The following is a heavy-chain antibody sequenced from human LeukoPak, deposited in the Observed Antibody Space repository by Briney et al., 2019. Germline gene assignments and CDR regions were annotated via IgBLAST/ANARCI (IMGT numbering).Heavy chain of an antibody. J-gene: IGHJ3*02. CDR3: AKNQGGAPADDAFDI. CDR1: GLTVSSNC. Sequence: GGSLRLSCAASGLTVSSNCMSWVRQAPGKGLEWVSFIYSGGNTYYADSVKGRFTISRDNSKNTVHLQMNSLRAEDTAMYYCAKNQGGAPADDAFDIWGQGTMVTVSS. D-gene: IGHD3-16*01. CDR2: IYSGGNT. V-gene: IGHV3-53*01.